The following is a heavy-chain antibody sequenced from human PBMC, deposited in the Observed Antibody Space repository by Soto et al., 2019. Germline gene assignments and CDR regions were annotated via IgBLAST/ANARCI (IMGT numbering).Heavy chain of an antibody. D-gene: IGHD3-22*01. CDR2: INPSGGST. V-gene: IGHV1-46*01. CDR3: ARDYYDSSGYYWERDYYYGMDV. Sequence: ASVKVSCKASGYTFTSYYMHWVRQAPGQGLEWMGIINPSGGSTSYAQEFQGRVTMTRDTSTSTVYMELSSLRSEDTAVYYCARDYYDSSGYYWERDYYYGMDVWGQGTTVTVSS. J-gene: IGHJ6*02. CDR1: GYTFTSYY.